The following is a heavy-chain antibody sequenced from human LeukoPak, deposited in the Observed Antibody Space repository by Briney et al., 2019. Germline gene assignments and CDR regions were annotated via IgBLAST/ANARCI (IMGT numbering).Heavy chain of an antibody. CDR1: GGTFSSYA. J-gene: IGHJ4*02. CDR2: IIPILGIA. Sequence: SVKVSCKASGGTFSSYAISWVRQAPGQGLEWMGRIIPILGIANYAQKFQGRVTITADKSTSTACMELSSLRSEDTAVFYCARETTSGYYLDYWGQGTLVTVSS. V-gene: IGHV1-69*04. D-gene: IGHD3-22*01. CDR3: ARETTSGYYLDY.